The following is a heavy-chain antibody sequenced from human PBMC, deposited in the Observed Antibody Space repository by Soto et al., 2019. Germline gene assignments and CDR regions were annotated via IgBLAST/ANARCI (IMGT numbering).Heavy chain of an antibody. Sequence: QITLKASGPTLVKPTQTLTLTCTFSGFSLSSSGEGVGWIRQPPGTALEWLALSYWDDNSRYSRSLKSRLTITKATSKNQVVRTMTHMHSVDTATYYCPHFLVDFLRDNGGHLWFDPWGQGTLVTVSS. D-gene: IGHD3-3*01. J-gene: IGHJ5*02. CDR2: SYWDDNS. CDR3: PHFLVDFLRDNGGHLWFDP. CDR1: GFSLSSSGEG. V-gene: IGHV2-5*02.